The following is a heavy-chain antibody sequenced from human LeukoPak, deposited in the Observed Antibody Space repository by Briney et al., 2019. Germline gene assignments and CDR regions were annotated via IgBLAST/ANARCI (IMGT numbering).Heavy chain of an antibody. CDR3: ARRRDGYKSDAFDI. Sequence: PSETLSLTCTVSGGSISSSSYYWGWIRQPPGKGLEWIGSIYYSGSTYYNPSLKSRVTISVDTSKNQFSLKLSSVTAADTAVYYCARRRDGYKSDAFDIWGQGTMVTVSS. CDR2: IYYSGST. V-gene: IGHV4-39*07. J-gene: IGHJ3*02. D-gene: IGHD5-24*01. CDR1: GGSISSSSYY.